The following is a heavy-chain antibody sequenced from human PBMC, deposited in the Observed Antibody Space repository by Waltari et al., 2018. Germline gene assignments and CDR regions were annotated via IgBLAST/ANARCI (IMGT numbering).Heavy chain of an antibody. CDR2: INHSGST. V-gene: IGHV4-34*01. Sequence: QVQLQQWGAGLLKPSETLSLTCAVYGGSFSGYYWSWIRQPPGKGLEWIGEINHSGSTNYNPSLKSRVTISVDTSKNQFSLKLSSVTAADTAVYYCARRKQWMGYRWFDPWGQGTLVTVSS. CDR1: GGSFSGYY. D-gene: IGHD6-19*01. J-gene: IGHJ5*02. CDR3: ARRKQWMGYRWFDP.